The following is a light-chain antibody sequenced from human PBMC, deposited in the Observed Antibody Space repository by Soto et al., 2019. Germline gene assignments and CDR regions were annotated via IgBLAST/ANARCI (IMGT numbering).Light chain of an antibody. J-gene: IGLJ1*01. Sequence: QSALTQPASVSGSPGQSITISCTGTSSDVGKYSYVSWYQQHPAKAPKLMIFEVSNRPSGVSNRFSGSKSGNTASLTISGLQADDDADYYCVSYTTSASYVFGTGTKLTVL. CDR1: SSDVGKYSY. CDR3: VSYTTSASYV. CDR2: EVS. V-gene: IGLV2-14*01.